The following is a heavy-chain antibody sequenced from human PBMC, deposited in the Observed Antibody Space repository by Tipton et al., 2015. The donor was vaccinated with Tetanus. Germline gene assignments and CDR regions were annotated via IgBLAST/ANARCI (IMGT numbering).Heavy chain of an antibody. CDR2: ISGSGGST. D-gene: IGHD1-1*01. V-gene: IGHV3-23*01. CDR3: AKPQTGTTQGLDDY. J-gene: IGHJ4*02. Sequence: SLRLSCAASGFTFSSYAMSWVRQAPGKGLEWVSAISGSGGSTYYADSVKGRFTISRDNSKNTLYLQMNSLRAEDTAVYYCAKPQTGTTQGLDDYWGQGTLVTVSS. CDR1: GFTFSSYA.